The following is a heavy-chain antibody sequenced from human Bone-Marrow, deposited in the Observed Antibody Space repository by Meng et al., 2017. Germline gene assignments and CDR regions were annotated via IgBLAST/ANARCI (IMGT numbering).Heavy chain of an antibody. CDR2: INGSGGST. Sequence: GGSLRLSCAASGFTFSSYAMSWVRQAPGKGLEWVPAINGSGGSTYYADSVKGRFTISSDNSKNTLYLQMNSLRAEDTAVYYCATLFTRGWFDPWGQGTLVTVSS. CDR3: ATLFTRGWFDP. J-gene: IGHJ5*02. CDR1: GFTFSSYA. D-gene: IGHD3-10*01. V-gene: IGHV3-23*01.